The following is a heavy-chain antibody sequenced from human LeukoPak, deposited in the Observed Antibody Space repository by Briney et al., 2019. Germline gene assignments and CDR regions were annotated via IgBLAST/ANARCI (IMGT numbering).Heavy chain of an antibody. V-gene: IGHV3-48*03. CDR3: ARDNREVRGVIYYYYMDV. J-gene: IGHJ6*03. D-gene: IGHD3-10*01. CDR1: GFTFSSYE. CDR2: ISSSGSTI. Sequence: GGSLRLSCAASGFTFSSYEMNWVRQAPGKGLEWVSYISSSGSTIYYADSVKGRFTISRDNAKNSLYLQMNSLRAEDTAVYYCARDNREVRGVIYYYYMDVWGKGTTVTISS.